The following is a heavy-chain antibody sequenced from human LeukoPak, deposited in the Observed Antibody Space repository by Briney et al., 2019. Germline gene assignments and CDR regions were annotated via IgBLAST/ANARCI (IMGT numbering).Heavy chain of an antibody. J-gene: IGHJ4*02. Sequence: GGSLRLSCAASGFIFSDYVMNWVRQAPGKGLEWVSAVTGGGDTTHYADSVKGRFTISRDNSKNTLFLQINSLGGEDTAVYYCAKDGIDWGSHFVSWGQGTLVTVSS. V-gene: IGHV3-23*01. D-gene: IGHD3-9*01. CDR2: VTGGGDTT. CDR1: GFIFSDYV. CDR3: AKDGIDWGSHFVS.